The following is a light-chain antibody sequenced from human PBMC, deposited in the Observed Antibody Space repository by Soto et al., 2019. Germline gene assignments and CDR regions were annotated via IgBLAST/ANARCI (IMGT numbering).Light chain of an antibody. CDR2: GAS. V-gene: IGKV3-20*01. CDR3: QQYGSSLLT. CDR1: QSVSSSY. J-gene: IGKJ4*01. Sequence: EIVMTQSPATLSASPGERATLSCRASQSVSSSYLAWYQQKPGQAPRLLIYGASSRATGIPDRFSGSGSGTDFTLTISRLEPEDFAVYYCQQYGSSLLTFAGGPKVAIK.